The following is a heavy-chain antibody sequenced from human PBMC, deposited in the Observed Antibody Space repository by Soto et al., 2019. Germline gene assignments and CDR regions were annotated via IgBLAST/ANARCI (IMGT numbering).Heavy chain of an antibody. J-gene: IGHJ4*02. Sequence: EVQLLESGGGLVQPEGSLRLSCAASGFTFTSYAMGWVRQAPGKGLEWVSVISSGGSTYYADSVRGRFTISRGNSKDTLSLQMNSLRAEDTAVYYCAKRRGAGGHFDYWGQGALVTVSS. V-gene: IGHV3-23*01. CDR1: GFTFTSYA. CDR2: ISSGGST. CDR3: AKRRGAGGHFDY. D-gene: IGHD2-15*01.